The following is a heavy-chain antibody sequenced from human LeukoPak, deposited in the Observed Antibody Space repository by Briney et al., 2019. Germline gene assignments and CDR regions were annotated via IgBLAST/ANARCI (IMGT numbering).Heavy chain of an antibody. J-gene: IGHJ4*02. D-gene: IGHD2/OR15-2a*01. CDR1: GLIFRNFV. CDR2: IGGSDGTT. Sequence: GGSLRISCTASGLIFRNFVMTWVRQAPGKGLEWVASIGGSDGTTDYAGSVKDRFTISRDNSRNTLYLQMNFLRVEDMAIYYCAKGAWRTFLDNWGQGVLVTVAS. V-gene: IGHV3-23*01. CDR3: AKGAWRTFLDN.